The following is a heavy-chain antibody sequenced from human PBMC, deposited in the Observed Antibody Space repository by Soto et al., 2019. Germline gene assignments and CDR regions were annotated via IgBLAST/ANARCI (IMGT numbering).Heavy chain of an antibody. Sequence: PGGSLRLSCAASGFIFNSYAMSWVRQAPGKGLEWVSTLTSTGGTYYADSAKGRFPISRDNSKNTLYLQMNNLRAEDTAVYYCAKDGDLYSGYFDYWGHGTLVTVS. CDR2: LTSTGGT. J-gene: IGHJ4*01. CDR1: GFIFNSYA. D-gene: IGHD3-10*01. V-gene: IGHV3-23*01. CDR3: AKDGDLYSGYFDY.